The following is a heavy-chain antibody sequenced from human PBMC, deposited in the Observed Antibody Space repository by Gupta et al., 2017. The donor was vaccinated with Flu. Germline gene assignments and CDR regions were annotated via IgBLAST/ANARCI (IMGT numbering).Heavy chain of an antibody. CDR2: ISGSGGST. CDR3: EKAAYDILTGYLYP. CDR1: AFTFSSYA. Sequence: EVQLLESGGGLVQPGGSLRLSCAASAFTFSSYAMSWVRQAPGKGLEWVSAISGSGGSTYYADSVKGRFTISRDNSKNTLYLQMNSLRAEDTAVYYYEKAAYDILTGYLYPWGQGTLVTVSS. D-gene: IGHD3-9*01. V-gene: IGHV3-23*01. J-gene: IGHJ5*02.